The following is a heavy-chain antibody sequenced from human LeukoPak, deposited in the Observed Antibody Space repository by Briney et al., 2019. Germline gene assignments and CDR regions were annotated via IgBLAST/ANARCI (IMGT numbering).Heavy chain of an antibody. J-gene: IGHJ3*02. CDR2: IFYSGST. CDR3: AKSNGCGLIDI. V-gene: IGHV4-39*07. CDR1: SGSISTSNYY. Sequence: SETLSLTCTVSSGSISTSNYYWGWVRQPPGKALEWIGNIFYSGSTYYSPSLKSRVTIPLDTSRNQFSLNLNSVTAADTAVYYCAKSNGCGLIDIWGQGTMVTVSS. D-gene: IGHD2-21*01.